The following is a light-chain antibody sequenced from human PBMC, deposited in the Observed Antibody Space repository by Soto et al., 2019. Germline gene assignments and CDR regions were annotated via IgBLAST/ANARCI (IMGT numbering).Light chain of an antibody. J-gene: IGKJ2*01. CDR1: QSVSGD. V-gene: IGKV3-15*01. CDR2: GAS. Sequence: EIVMTQSPATLSVSPGEGVTLSCRASQSVSGDLAWFQQKPGQAPRLLIYGASTRATGIPARFSGSGSGTEFTLTISGLQSEDFAVYYCQQYNNWPPFTFGQGTKLEI. CDR3: QQYNNWPPFT.